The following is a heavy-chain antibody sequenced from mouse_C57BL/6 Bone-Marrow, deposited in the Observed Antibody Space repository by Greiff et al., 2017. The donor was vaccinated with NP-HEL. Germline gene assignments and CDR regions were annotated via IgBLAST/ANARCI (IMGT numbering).Heavy chain of an antibody. V-gene: IGHV1-26*01. Sequence: EVQLQQSGPELVKPGASVKISCKASGYTFTDYYMNWVKQSHGKSLEWIGDINPNNGGTSYNQKFKGKATLTVDKSSSTAYMELRSLTSEDSAVYYCAPYGYDKYYYAMDYWGQGTSVTVSS. CDR1: GYTFTDYY. CDR3: APYGYDKYYYAMDY. CDR2: INPNNGGT. D-gene: IGHD2-2*01. J-gene: IGHJ4*01.